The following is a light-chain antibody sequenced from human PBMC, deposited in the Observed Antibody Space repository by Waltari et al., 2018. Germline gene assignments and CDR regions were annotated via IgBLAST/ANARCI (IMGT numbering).Light chain of an antibody. CDR2: GAS. Sequence: EIVMPQSPASLPVSPGERAIFSCRASQSVTTNVAWYQQKPGQPPRLLIYGASTRATDIPARFSGSGSGTEFTLTITSPQSEDVGVYYCHQYNDGPPFNFGQGTKLEIK. CDR3: HQYNDGPPFN. CDR1: QSVTTN. V-gene: IGKV3-15*01. J-gene: IGKJ2*01.